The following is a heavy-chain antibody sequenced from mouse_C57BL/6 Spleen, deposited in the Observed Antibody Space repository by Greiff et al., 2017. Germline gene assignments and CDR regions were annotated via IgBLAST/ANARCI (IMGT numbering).Heavy chain of an antibody. CDR1: GFTFSSYA. CDR3: TRDDYDENYYAMDY. V-gene: IGHV5-9-1*02. D-gene: IGHD2-4*01. CDR2: ISSGGDYI. J-gene: IGHJ4*01. Sequence: EVHLVESGEGLVKPGGSLKLSCAASGFTFSSYAMSWVRQTPEKRPEWVAYISSGGDYIYYADTVKGRFTISRDNARNTLYLQMSSLKSEDTAMYYCTRDDYDENYYAMDYWGQGTSVTVSS.